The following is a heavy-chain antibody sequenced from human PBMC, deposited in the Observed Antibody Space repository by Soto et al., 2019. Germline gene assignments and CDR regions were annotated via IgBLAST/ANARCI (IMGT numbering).Heavy chain of an antibody. Sequence: PLETLSLTCTVSGGSISSGGYYWSWIRQHPGKGLEWIGYIYYSGSTYYNPSLKSRVTISVDTSKNQFSLKLSSVTAADTAVYYCARDRALSYGGNSGTFDYWGQGTLVTVSS. CDR1: GGSISSGGYY. CDR3: ARDRALSYGGNSGTFDY. J-gene: IGHJ4*02. D-gene: IGHD4-17*01. CDR2: IYYSGST. V-gene: IGHV4-31*03.